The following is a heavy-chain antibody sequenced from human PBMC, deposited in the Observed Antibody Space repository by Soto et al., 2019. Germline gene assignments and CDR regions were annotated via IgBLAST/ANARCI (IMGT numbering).Heavy chain of an antibody. V-gene: IGHV3-48*01. J-gene: IGHJ4*02. CDR2: ISSSSSTI. CDR1: GFTFSSYS. D-gene: IGHD3-22*01. Sequence: EVQLVESGGGLVQPGGSLRLSCAASGFTFSSYSMNWVRQAPGKGLEWVSYISSSSSTIYYADSVKGRFTISRDNAKNSLYLQMNSLRAEDTAVYYCARGEVVIFAEFDYWGQGTLAPSPQ. CDR3: ARGEVVIFAEFDY.